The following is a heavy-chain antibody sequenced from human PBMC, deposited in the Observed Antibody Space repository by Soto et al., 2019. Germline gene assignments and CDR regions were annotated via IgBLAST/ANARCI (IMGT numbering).Heavy chain of an antibody. D-gene: IGHD6-13*01. J-gene: IGHJ5*02. V-gene: IGHV1-69*12. CDR2: IIPIFSTA. Sequence: QVQLVQSGAEVKKPGSSVKVSCKASGGTFSSYAISWVRQAPGQGLEWMGGIIPIFSTANYAQKFQGRVTITADDSTSADYMELSSLRSEDTAVYYCAGSGYDPPSSSWYWCDPWVQGTLVAVSS. CDR1: GGTFSSYA. CDR3: AGSGYDPPSSSWYWCDP.